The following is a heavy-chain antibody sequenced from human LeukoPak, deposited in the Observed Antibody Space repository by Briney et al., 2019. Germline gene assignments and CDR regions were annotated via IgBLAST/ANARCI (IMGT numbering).Heavy chain of an antibody. CDR2: ISGGNDNT. CDR3: ARAGNYGSGFWHTGASDI. J-gene: IGHJ3*02. CDR1: GYTFSTHG. Sequence: ASVKVSCKASGYTFSTHGISWVRQAPGQGLEWMGWISGGNDNTNYAQKVQGRVTMTTDTSTNTAYMELRSLTSDDTAVYYCARAGNYGSGFWHTGASDIWGQGTMVTVSS. V-gene: IGHV1-18*01. D-gene: IGHD2-15*01.